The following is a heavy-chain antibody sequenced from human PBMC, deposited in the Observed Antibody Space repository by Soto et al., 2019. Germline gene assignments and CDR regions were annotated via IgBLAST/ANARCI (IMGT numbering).Heavy chain of an antibody. D-gene: IGHD3-10*01. CDR3: ARDTTMVRGVTDVYYYYAMDV. V-gene: IGHV3-21*01. Sequence: EVQLVESGGGLVKPGGSLRLSCAASGFTFSDYSMNWVRQAPGKGLEWVSSIRSSSSYIYYADSVKGRFTISRDNAKNSLYLQMYSLRAEDTAVYYCARDTTMVRGVTDVYYYYAMDVWGQGTTVTVSS. J-gene: IGHJ6*02. CDR1: GFTFSDYS. CDR2: IRSSSSYI.